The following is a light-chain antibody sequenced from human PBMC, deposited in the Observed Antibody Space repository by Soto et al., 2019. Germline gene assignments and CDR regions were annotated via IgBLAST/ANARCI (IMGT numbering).Light chain of an antibody. V-gene: IGLV3-21*02. Sequence: SYELTQPPSVSVAPGQTAMITCGGNNIEIKSVHWYQQKPGQAPVLVVYDDGDRTTGIPERFSGSKSGNTATLTTSRVEAGDEADYYCQVWDTTNAVIFGGGTK. J-gene: IGLJ2*01. CDR1: NIEIKS. CDR2: DDG. CDR3: QVWDTTNAVI.